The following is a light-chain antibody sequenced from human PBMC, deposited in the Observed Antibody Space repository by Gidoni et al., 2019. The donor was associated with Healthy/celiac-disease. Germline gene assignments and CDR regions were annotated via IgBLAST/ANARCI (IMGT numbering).Light chain of an antibody. Sequence: QSALTQHASVSGSPGQSITISCTGTSSDVGSYNLVSWYQQPPGKAPKFMIYEGSKRPSGVSNRFSVSKSGNTASLTIAVLQAEDEADDYCVSYAGSSTYVFGTGTKVTVL. V-gene: IGLV2-23*01. CDR3: VSYAGSSTYV. J-gene: IGLJ1*01. CDR2: EGS. CDR1: SSDVGSYNL.